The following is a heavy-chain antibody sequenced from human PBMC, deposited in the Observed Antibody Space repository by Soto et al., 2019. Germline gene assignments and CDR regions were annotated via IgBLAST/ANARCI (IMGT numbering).Heavy chain of an antibody. V-gene: IGHV3-48*03. Sequence: PGGSLRLSCAASGFTFSSYEMNWVRQAPGKGLEWVSYISSGGSTIYYADSVKGRFTISRDNAKNSLYLQMNGLRAEDTAVYYCAREDYYDSSDYHDAFDIWGQGTMVTVSS. J-gene: IGHJ3*02. CDR3: AREDYYDSSDYHDAFDI. CDR1: GFTFSSYE. CDR2: ISSGGSTI. D-gene: IGHD3-22*01.